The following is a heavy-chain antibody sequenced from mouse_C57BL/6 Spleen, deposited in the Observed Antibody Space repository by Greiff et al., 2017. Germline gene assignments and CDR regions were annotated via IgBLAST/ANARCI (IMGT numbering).Heavy chain of an antibody. Sequence: EVQRVESGPGLVKPSQSLSLTCSVTGYSITSGYYWNWIRQFPGNKLEWMGYISYDGSNNYNPSLKNRISITRDTSKNQFFLKLNSVTTEDTAAYYCAAYYYGSSRGRFAYWGQGTLVTVSA. D-gene: IGHD1-1*01. CDR1: GYSITSGYY. V-gene: IGHV3-6*01. J-gene: IGHJ3*01. CDR2: ISYDGSN. CDR3: AAYYYGSSRGRFAY.